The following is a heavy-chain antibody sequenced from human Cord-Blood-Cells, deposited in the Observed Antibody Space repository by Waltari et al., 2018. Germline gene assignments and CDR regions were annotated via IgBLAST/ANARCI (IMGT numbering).Heavy chain of an antibody. CDR1: GYTFTSYA. Sequence: QVQLVQSGAEVKKPGASVKVSCKASGYTFTSYAMHWVRQAPGQRLEWMGWINAGNGNTKYSQKFQGRVTITRDTSASTAYMELSSLRSEDTAVYYCARVDFWSGYFDYWGQGTLVTVSS. CDR3: ARVDFWSGYFDY. J-gene: IGHJ4*02. D-gene: IGHD3-3*01. V-gene: IGHV1-3*01. CDR2: INAGNGNT.